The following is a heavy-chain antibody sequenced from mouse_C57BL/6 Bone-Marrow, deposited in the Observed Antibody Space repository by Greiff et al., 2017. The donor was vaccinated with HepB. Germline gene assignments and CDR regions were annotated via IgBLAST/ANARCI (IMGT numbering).Heavy chain of an antibody. D-gene: IGHD2-3*01. Sequence: QVQLQQSGPELVKPGASVKISCKASGYAFSSSWMNWVKQRPGKGLEWIGRIYPGDGDTNYNGKFKGKATLTADKSSSTAYMQLSSLTSEDSAVYCCARYDGYYPWYFDVWGTGTTVTVSS. CDR2: IYPGDGDT. V-gene: IGHV1-82*01. J-gene: IGHJ1*03. CDR1: GYAFSSSW. CDR3: ARYDGYYPWYFDV.